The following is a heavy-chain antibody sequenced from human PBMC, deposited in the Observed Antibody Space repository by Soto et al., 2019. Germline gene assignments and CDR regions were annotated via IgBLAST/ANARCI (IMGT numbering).Heavy chain of an antibody. CDR3: EASYGGKTFPFDY. Sequence: SETLSLTCTVSGDSISNYYWSWIRQPPGKGLEWIGYIYYTGTTNYTPSLKSRVTLSVDTSKNQFSLKLSSVTAADTAIYYCEASYGGKTFPFDYWGQGTLVTVSS. J-gene: IGHJ4*02. D-gene: IGHD4-17*01. V-gene: IGHV4-59*01. CDR2: IYYTGTT. CDR1: GDSISNYY.